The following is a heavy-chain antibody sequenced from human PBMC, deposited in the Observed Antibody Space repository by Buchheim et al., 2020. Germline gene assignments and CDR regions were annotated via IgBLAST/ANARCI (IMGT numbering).Heavy chain of an antibody. D-gene: IGHD4-17*01. Sequence: EVQMLESGGDLVQPGGSLRISCAVSGFTFSNCAMSWVRQAPGKGLEWVSSISGSGYTTYYADSVKGRFTMSRDNPKNTLYLQMSSLRAEDTAVYFCVKERNLEATGITHDLWGQGTL. J-gene: IGHJ5*02. CDR3: VKERNLEATGITHDL. CDR1: GFTFSNCA. CDR2: ISGSGYTT. V-gene: IGHV3-23*01.